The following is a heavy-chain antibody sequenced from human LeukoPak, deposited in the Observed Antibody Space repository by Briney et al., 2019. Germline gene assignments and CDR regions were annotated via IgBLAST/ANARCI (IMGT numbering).Heavy chain of an antibody. Sequence: PSETLSLTCTVSGDSIIGSYWSWIRQAPGKGLEWIGCIYYSVDTDYNPSLKSRVTISVDMSKKQFCLRLTSVTAAATAVYYCAKRRYYDSSGYNPTYYFDYWGQGILVTVSS. CDR2: IYYSVDT. CDR1: GDSIIGSY. J-gene: IGHJ4*02. V-gene: IGHV4-59*01. D-gene: IGHD3-22*01. CDR3: AKRRYYDSSGYNPTYYFDY.